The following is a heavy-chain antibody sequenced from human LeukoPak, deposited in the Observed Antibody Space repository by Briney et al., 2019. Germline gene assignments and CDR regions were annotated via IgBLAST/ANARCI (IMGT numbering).Heavy chain of an antibody. CDR3: ARVRTIVTNTFDY. D-gene: IGHD4-17*01. J-gene: IGHJ4*02. CDR1: GGSISSSSYY. Sequence: PSETLSLTCTVSGGSISSSSYYWGWIRQPPGKGLEWIGSIYYSGSTYYNPSLKSRVTISVDTSKNQFSLTLSSVTAADTAVYYCARVRTIVTNTFDYWGQGTLVTVSS. V-gene: IGHV4-39*01. CDR2: IYYSGST.